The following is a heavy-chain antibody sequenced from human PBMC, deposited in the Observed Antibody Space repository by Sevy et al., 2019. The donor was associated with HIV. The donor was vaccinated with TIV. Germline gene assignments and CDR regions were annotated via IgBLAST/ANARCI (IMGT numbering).Heavy chain of an antibody. Sequence: SETLSLTCTVSGGSISTSTYYWGWIRQPPGKGLEWIGSIYHSGSIYYNPSLKSRITISIDTSKNQFSLKLSSVTAADTAVYYCARQGTTWPLYFDHWGQGTLVTVSS. V-gene: IGHV4-39*01. CDR1: GGSISTSTYY. J-gene: IGHJ4*02. CDR3: ARQGTTWPLYFDH. CDR2: IYHSGSI.